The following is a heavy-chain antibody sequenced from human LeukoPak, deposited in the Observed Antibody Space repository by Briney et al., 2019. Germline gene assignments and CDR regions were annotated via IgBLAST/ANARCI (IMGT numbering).Heavy chain of an antibody. CDR1: GYTFTSYA. CDR3: ARTYSSSWRVADY. Sequence: GASVKVSCKASGYTFTSYAMHWVRQAPGQRLEWMGWSNAGNGNTKYSQKFQGRVTITRDTSASTAYMELSSLRSEDTAVYYCARTYSSSWRVADYWGQGTLVTVSS. J-gene: IGHJ4*02. D-gene: IGHD6-13*01. CDR2: SNAGNGNT. V-gene: IGHV1-3*01.